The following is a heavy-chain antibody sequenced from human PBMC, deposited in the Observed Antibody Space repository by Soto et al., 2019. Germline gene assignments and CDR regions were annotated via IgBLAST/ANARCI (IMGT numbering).Heavy chain of an antibody. CDR2: IIPIFGTA. Sequence: QVQLVQSGAEVKKPGSSVKVSCKASGGTFSSYAISWVRQAPGQGLEWMGGIIPIFGTANYAQKFQGRVTITADESTSTDYMALSSLRSEDTAVYYCAVPAAAMVDYYGMDVWGQGTTVTVSS. CDR3: AVPAAAMVDYYGMDV. J-gene: IGHJ6*02. CDR1: GGTFSSYA. D-gene: IGHD2-2*01. V-gene: IGHV1-69*12.